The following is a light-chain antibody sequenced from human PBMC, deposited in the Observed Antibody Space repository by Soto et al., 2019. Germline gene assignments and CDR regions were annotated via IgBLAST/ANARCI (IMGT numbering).Light chain of an antibody. CDR3: CSYAGSSTSRV. Sequence: QSVLTQPASVSGSPGQSITISCTGTSSDVGSYNLVSWYQQHPGKAPKLMIYEGSKRPSGVSNRFSGSKSGNTASLTISGLQAEGESDYYCCSYAGSSTSRVSGTGTKVTVL. V-gene: IGLV2-23*01. J-gene: IGLJ1*01. CDR1: SSDVGSYNL. CDR2: EGS.